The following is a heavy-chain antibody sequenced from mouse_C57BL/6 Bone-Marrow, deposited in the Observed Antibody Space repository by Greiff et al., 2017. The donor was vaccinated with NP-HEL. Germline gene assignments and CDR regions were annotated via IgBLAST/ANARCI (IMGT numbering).Heavy chain of an antibody. D-gene: IGHD1-1*01. CDR1: GYTFTSYW. J-gene: IGHJ3*01. Sequence: QVQLQQPGAELVKPGASVKMSCKASGYTFTSYWITWVKQRPGQGLEWIGDIYPGSGSTNYNQKFKGKATLTVDTSSSTAYMQLSSLTSEDSAVYYCANGRGDYYGSSPFADWGKGTLVTVSA. V-gene: IGHV1-55*01. CDR2: IYPGSGST. CDR3: ANGRGDYYGSSPFAD.